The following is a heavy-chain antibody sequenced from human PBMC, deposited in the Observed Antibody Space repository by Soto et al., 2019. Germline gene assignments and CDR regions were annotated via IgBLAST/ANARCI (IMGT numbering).Heavy chain of an antibody. Sequence: QVQLVESGGGVAQPGRSLRLSCAASGFTFSNYGMDWVRQAPGKGLEWVAAVVYDGSKKYYVDSVKGRFTVSRDNYKNTLFLEMNALRVEDTAVYYCARDRGYRRYFDSSGFWADSWGQGTLVTVSS. J-gene: IGHJ4*02. CDR2: VVYDGSKK. V-gene: IGHV3-33*08. CDR1: GFTFSNYG. D-gene: IGHD3-22*01. CDR3: ARDRGYRRYFDSSGFWADS.